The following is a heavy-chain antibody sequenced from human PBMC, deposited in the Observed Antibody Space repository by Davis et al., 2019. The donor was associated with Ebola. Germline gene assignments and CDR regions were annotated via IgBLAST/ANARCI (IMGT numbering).Heavy chain of an antibody. D-gene: IGHD2-15*01. CDR1: GFTFNSYW. V-gene: IGHV3-74*01. CDR3: ARDRWGAVAATNPLGGFDP. J-gene: IGHJ5*02. Sequence: GESLKISCAASGFTFNSYWMHWVRQGPGKGLVWVSRVNLDGGITSYAESVKGRFTISRDNAKNSLYLQMNSLRAEDTAVYYCARDRWGAVAATNPLGGFDPWGQGTLVTVSS. CDR2: VNLDGGIT.